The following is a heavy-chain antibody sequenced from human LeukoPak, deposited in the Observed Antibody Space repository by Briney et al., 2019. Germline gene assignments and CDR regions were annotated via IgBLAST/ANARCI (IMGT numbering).Heavy chain of an antibody. V-gene: IGHV4-4*07. CDR1: GGSISSYY. J-gene: IGHJ5*02. CDR2: IYTSGST. CDR3: ARVHSIAVANEWFDP. D-gene: IGHD6-19*01. Sequence: SETLPLTCTVSGGSISSYYWSWIRQPAGKGLEWIGRIYTSGSTNYNPSLKSRVTISVDTSKNQFSLKLSSVTAADTAVYYCARVHSIAVANEWFDPWGQGTLVTVSS.